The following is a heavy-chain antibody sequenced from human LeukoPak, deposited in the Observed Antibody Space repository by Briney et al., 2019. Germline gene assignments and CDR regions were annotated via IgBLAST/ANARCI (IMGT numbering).Heavy chain of an antibody. CDR1: GGSFSGYY. Sequence: PSETLSLTCAVYGGSFSGYYWSWIRQPPGKGLEWIGEINHSGSTNYNPSLKSRVTISVDTSKNQFSLKLSSVTAADTAVYYCARRNYYGSGSYYIFLDYWGQGTLVTVSS. CDR3: ARRNYYGSGSYYIFLDY. J-gene: IGHJ4*02. D-gene: IGHD3-10*01. V-gene: IGHV4-34*01. CDR2: INHSGST.